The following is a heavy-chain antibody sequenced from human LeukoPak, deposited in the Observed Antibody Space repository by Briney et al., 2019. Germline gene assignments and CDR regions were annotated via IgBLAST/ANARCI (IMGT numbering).Heavy chain of an antibody. D-gene: IGHD3-22*01. CDR3: TKETTMIVGGQYFDY. CDR2: ITWDGTRT. CDR1: GFTFSSYG. J-gene: IGHJ4*02. V-gene: IGHV3-43*01. Sequence: GGSLRLSCAASGFTFSSYGMHWVRQAPGKGLEWVSLITWDGTRTYYADSVKGRFSISRDNSKNSLYLQMNSLRTEDTALYYCTKETTMIVGGQYFDYWGQGTLVTVSS.